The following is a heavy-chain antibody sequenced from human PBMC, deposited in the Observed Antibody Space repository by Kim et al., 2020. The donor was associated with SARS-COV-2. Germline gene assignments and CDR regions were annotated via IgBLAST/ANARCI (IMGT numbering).Heavy chain of an antibody. J-gene: IGHJ6*01. D-gene: IGHD2-15*01. Sequence: ASVKVSCKASGYTFTSYYMHWVRQAPGQGLEWMGIINPSGGSTSYAQKFQGRVTMTRDTSTSTVYMELSSLRSEDTAVYYCARDIGVVAATSLDYYYGMDVWGQGTTVTVTS. CDR2: INPSGGST. V-gene: IGHV1-46*01. CDR3: ARDIGVVAATSLDYYYGMDV. CDR1: GYTFTSYY.